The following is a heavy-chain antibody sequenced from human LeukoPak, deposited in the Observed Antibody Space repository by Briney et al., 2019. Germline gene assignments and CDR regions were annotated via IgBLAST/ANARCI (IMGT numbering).Heavy chain of an antibody. CDR2: INPNSGGT. CDR3: ARDHWEGDYKFRQEEYYFDY. Sequence: ASVKVSCKASGYTLTGYYIHWVRQAPGQGLEWMGRINPNSGGTNYAQKFQGRVTMTRDTSISTAYMELSRLRSDDTAVYYCARDHWEGDYKFRQEEYYFDYWGQGTLVTVSS. J-gene: IGHJ4*02. CDR1: GYTLTGYY. D-gene: IGHD4-17*01. V-gene: IGHV1-2*06.